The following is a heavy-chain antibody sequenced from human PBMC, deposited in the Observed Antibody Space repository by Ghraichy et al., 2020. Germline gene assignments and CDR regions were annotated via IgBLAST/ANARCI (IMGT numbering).Heavy chain of an antibody. CDR2: IYHIGST. Sequence: SLNISCAVSGGSISSGGYSWSWIRQPPGKGLEWIGYIYHIGSTYYNPSLKSRVTISVDRSKNQFSLKLSSVTAADTAVYYCARRTVVTATLDYWGQGTLVTVSS. D-gene: IGHD2-21*02. CDR3: ARRTVVTATLDY. J-gene: IGHJ4*02. CDR1: GGSISSGGYS. V-gene: IGHV4-30-2*01.